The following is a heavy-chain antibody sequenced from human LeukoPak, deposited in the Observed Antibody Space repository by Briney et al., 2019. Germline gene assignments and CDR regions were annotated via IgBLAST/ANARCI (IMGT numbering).Heavy chain of an antibody. D-gene: IGHD2-2*01. CDR3: ARDLSRYQLLISYYYGMDV. Sequence: PGGSLRLSCAASGFTFTDYAIYWVRQAPGRGLEWVSGISDYGRTTYYADSVKGRFTVSRDNSKNTLYLQMNSLRAEDTAVYYCARDLSRYQLLISYYYGMDVWGQGTTVTVSS. J-gene: IGHJ6*02. CDR2: ISDYGRTT. V-gene: IGHV3-23*01. CDR1: GFTFTDYA.